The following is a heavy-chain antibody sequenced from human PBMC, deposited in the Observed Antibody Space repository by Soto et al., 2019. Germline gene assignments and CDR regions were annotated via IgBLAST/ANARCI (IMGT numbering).Heavy chain of an antibody. CDR3: AHRPDCSGNILAY. V-gene: IGHV2-5*02. CDR2: IYWDDDK. Sequence: QITLKESGPTLVKPTQTLTLTCTFSGFSLTTSAEVVGWVRQPPGKALEWLALIYWDDDKRYSPFLKSRLTITNDTSKNQVVLTMTNMGPEDTATYYCAHRPDCSGNILAYWCQGILVTVSS. J-gene: IGHJ4*02. D-gene: IGHD3-10*02. CDR1: GFSLTTSAEV.